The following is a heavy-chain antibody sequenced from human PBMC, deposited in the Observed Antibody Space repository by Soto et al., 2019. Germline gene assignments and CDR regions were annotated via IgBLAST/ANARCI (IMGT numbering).Heavy chain of an antibody. CDR2: IYHSGST. CDR1: GGSISSGGSS. J-gene: IGHJ4*02. Sequence: QLQLQESGSGLVKPSQTLSLTCAVSGGSISSGGSSWGWIRQPPEKGLEFIGYIYHSGSTYYNPSTKSRVSISLDRSKNQFSLRLTSVTAADTALYYCARDYDTTGYYDYWGQGTLVTVSS. CDR3: ARDYDTTGYYDY. D-gene: IGHD3-22*01. V-gene: IGHV4-30-2*01.